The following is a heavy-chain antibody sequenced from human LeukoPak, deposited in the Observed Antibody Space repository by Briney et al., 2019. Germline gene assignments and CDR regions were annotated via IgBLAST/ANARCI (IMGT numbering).Heavy chain of an antibody. J-gene: IGHJ6*03. Sequence: PSETLSLTCTVSGGSISSYYWSWIRQPAGKGLEWIGRIYTSGSTNYNPSLKSRVSMSVDPSKNLFSLNLSSVTAADTAVYYCAKDSGTYSMDVWGKGTTVTVSS. CDR1: GGSISSYY. CDR3: AKDSGTYSMDV. CDR2: IYTSGST. D-gene: IGHD1-26*01. V-gene: IGHV4-4*07.